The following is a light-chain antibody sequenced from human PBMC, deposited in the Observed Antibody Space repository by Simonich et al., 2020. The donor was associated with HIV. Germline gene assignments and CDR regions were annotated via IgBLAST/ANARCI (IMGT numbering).Light chain of an antibody. V-gene: IGKV4-1*01. Sequence: DIVLTQSPDSLAVFLGERATISCKSTQSVLYSSNNKNYLGWYQQKPEQPPKLLIYWASTLQSGVSDRFSGSGSGTDFTLTISSLQAEDVAVYYCQQYYDSPYTFGQGTKLEIK. J-gene: IGKJ2*01. CDR1: QSVLYSSNNKNY. CDR3: QQYYDSPYT. CDR2: WAS.